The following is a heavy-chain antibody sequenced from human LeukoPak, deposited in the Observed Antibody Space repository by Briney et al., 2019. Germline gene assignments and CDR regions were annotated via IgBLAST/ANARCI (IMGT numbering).Heavy chain of an antibody. CDR1: GGSFSGYY. J-gene: IGHJ3*02. Sequence: SETLSLTCAVYGGSFSGYYWSWLRQPPGKGLEWIGEINHSGSTNYNPYLKSRVPISVDTSKDQFALKLTSVTAADTAVYYCGRAKDNYRGDDAFDIWGQGTMVTVSS. V-gene: IGHV4-34*01. CDR2: INHSGST. D-gene: IGHD2-21*01. CDR3: GRAKDNYRGDDAFDI.